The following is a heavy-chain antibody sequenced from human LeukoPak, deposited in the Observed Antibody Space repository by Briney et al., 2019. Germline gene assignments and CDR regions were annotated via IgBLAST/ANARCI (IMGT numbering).Heavy chain of an antibody. J-gene: IGHJ4*02. CDR2: ISSSGSTM. V-gene: IGHV3-48*03. D-gene: IGHD3-22*01. Sequence: PGGSLRLSCAASGFTFSSYEMNWVRQAPGKGLEWVSYISSSGSTMYYADSVKGRFTISRDNAKNSLYLQMNSLRAEDTAVYYCARNYYDSSGYYYFDYWGQGTLVTVSS. CDR1: GFTFSSYE. CDR3: ARNYYDSSGYYYFDY.